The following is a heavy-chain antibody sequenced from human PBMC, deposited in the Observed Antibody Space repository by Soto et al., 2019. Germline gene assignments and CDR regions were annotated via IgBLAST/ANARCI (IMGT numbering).Heavy chain of an antibody. CDR1: GYTCSNYD. V-gene: IGHV1-8*01. CDR2: VNPNNGDT. CDR3: AKVSRKGSAIDFDY. D-gene: IGHD3-10*01. Sequence: QVQLVQSGAELKKTGASVKVSCKASGYTCSNYDMNWVRQSTGQGPDGIGWVNPNNGDTGYAQKFQGRVTLTTDISTTTAYMELTSLRSEDPAIYYCAKVSRKGSAIDFDYWGQGTLITVSS. J-gene: IGHJ4*02.